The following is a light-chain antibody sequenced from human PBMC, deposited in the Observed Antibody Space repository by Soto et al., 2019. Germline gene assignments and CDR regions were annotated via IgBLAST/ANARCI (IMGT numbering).Light chain of an antibody. CDR1: SSDVGGYNY. V-gene: IGLV2-14*01. Sequence: QSALTQPASVSGSPGQSITISCTGTSSDVGGYNYVSWYQQHPGKAPKLMIYDVSNRPSGVSNRFSGSKSGNTASLTISALQAEDEADYYCSSYTSSSTPLYVFGTGTKVTVL. CDR2: DVS. J-gene: IGLJ1*01. CDR3: SSYTSSSTPLYV.